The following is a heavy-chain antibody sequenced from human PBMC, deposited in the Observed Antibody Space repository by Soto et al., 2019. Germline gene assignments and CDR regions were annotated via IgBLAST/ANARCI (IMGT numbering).Heavy chain of an antibody. D-gene: IGHD3-22*01. V-gene: IGHV3-23*01. Sequence: GWSLRLLSASSGFTFSSYAMNWVRQAPGKGLEWVSSVSANGRNTYYADSVKGRFTVSRDKSKNALFLQLDSLRVEDTAIYYCAKDLSSLGWLALGAPFDSWGPGTLVTVSS. CDR2: VSANGRNT. CDR3: AKDLSSLGWLALGAPFDS. J-gene: IGHJ4*02. CDR1: GFTFSSYA.